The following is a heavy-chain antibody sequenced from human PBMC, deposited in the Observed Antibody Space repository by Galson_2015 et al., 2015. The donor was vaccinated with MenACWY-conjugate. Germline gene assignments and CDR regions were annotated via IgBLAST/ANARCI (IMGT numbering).Heavy chain of an antibody. J-gene: IGHJ3*02. V-gene: IGHV3-20*01. Sequence: SLRLSCAASGFLFSGSAIHWVRQAPGKGLEWVSSINWNGDRTGYADSVKGRFTISRDNAKNSLYLQMNNLRAEDTAFYHCARGVEQWLVRPSTHFDIWGQGTLLTVSS. CDR1: GFLFSGSA. CDR3: ARGVEQWLVRPSTHFDI. D-gene: IGHD6-19*01. CDR2: INWNGDRT.